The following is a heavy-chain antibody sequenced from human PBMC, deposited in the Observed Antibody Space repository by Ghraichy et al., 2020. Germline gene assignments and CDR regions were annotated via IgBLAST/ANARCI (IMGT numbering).Heavy chain of an antibody. D-gene: IGHD6-19*01. J-gene: IGHJ6*02. V-gene: IGHV3-33*01. CDR2: IWYDGSNK. Sequence: GGSLRLSCAASGFTFSSYGMHWVRQAPGKGLEWVAVIWYDGSNKYYADSVKGRFTISRDNSKNTLYLQMNSLRAEDTAVYYCAREGTAVATQRWNYYYYGMDVWGQGTTVTVSS. CDR1: GFTFSSYG. CDR3: AREGTAVATQRWNYYYYGMDV.